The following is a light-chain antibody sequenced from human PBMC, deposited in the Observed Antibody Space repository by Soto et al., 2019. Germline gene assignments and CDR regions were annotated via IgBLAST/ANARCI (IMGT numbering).Light chain of an antibody. CDR2: AAS. CDR3: QQLNSYPL. J-gene: IGKJ4*01. CDR1: QGISSY. V-gene: IGKV1-9*01. Sequence: DIQLTQSPSFLSASVGDRVTITCRASQGISSYLAWYQQEPGKAPKLLIYAASTLQSGVPSRFSGSGSGTEFTLTISSLQPEDFVTYYCQQLNSYPLFGGGTKVEIK.